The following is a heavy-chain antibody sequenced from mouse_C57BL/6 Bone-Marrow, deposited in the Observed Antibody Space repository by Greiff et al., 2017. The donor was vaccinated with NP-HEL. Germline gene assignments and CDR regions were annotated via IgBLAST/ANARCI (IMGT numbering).Heavy chain of an antibody. Sequence: VQLQQSGTVLARPGASVKMSCKTSGYTFTSYWMHWVKQRPGQGLEWIGAIYPGNSDTSYNQKFKGKAKLTAVTSASTAYMELSSLTNEDSAVYYGTEPRNDYDDWYFDVWGTGTTVTVSS. V-gene: IGHV1-5*01. CDR2: IYPGNSDT. CDR3: TEPRNDYDDWYFDV. J-gene: IGHJ1*03. D-gene: IGHD2-4*01. CDR1: GYTFTSYW.